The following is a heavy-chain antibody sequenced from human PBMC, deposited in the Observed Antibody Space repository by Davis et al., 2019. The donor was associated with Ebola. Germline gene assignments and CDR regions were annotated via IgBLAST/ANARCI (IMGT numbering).Heavy chain of an antibody. Sequence: PGGSLRLSCAASGFTVSSNYMSWVRQAPGKGLEWVSYISSSSSTIYYADSVKGRFTISRDNAKNSLYLQMNSLRAEDTALYYCAKGPLRFLEWLFDYWGQGTLVTVSS. V-gene: IGHV3-48*04. CDR2: ISSSSSTI. J-gene: IGHJ4*02. D-gene: IGHD3-3*01. CDR3: AKGPLRFLEWLFDY. CDR1: GFTVSSNY.